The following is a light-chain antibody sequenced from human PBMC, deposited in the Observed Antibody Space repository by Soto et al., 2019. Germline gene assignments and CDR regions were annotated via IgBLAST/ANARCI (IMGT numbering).Light chain of an antibody. V-gene: IGKV1-5*03. CDR2: KAS. CDR1: QSISSW. CDR3: QQYTSYSSFT. Sequence: DIQMTQSPSTLSASVGDRVTITCRASQSISSWLAWYQQKPGKAPKLLIYKASSLESGVPSRFSGSGYGTEFTLTISSLQPDDFATYYCQQYTSYSSFTFGPGTKVDIK. J-gene: IGKJ3*01.